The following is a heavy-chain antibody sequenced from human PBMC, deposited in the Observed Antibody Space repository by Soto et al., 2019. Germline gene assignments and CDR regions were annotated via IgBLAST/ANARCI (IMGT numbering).Heavy chain of an antibody. V-gene: IGHV3-7*03. CDR3: ASALYYDSSGPIDY. CDR2: IKQDGSEK. J-gene: IGHJ4*02. CDR1: GFTFSSYW. D-gene: IGHD3-22*01. Sequence: PGGSLRLSCAASGFTFSSYWMSWVRQAPGKGLEWVANIKQDGSEKYYVDSVKGRFTISRDNAKNSLYLQMNSLRAEDTAVYYCASALYYDSSGPIDYWRQGTLVTVSS.